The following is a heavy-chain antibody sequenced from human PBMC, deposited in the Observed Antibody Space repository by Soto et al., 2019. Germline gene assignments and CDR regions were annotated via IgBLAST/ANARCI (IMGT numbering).Heavy chain of an antibody. D-gene: IGHD4-17*01. CDR1: GGSISSGGYS. V-gene: IGHV4-30-2*01. J-gene: IGHJ6*02. CDR3: ARAHYGDYGYGMDV. CDR2: IYHSGST. Sequence: QLQLQESGSGLVKPSQTLSLTCAVSGGSISSGGYSWSWIRQPPGKGLEWIGYIYHSGSTYYNPSLKGRVTIPVDRSKNQLSLKLSSVTAADTAVYYCARAHYGDYGYGMDVWGQGTTVTVSS.